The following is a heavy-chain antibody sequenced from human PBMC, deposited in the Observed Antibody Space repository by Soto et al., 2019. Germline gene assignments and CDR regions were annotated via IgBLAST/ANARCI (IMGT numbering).Heavy chain of an antibody. CDR2: ITPDSGDT. Sequence: QVQLVQSGAEVKKSGASVKVSCKASGYTFTDYHMHWVRQAPGQGLEWMGWITPDSGDTKYAQKFQGRVTMTRDTSISTVYMELTSLTSDDTAVYFCARDRVGFAVVTPAHLGQGTLVSVSS. D-gene: IGHD3-3*01. CDR1: GYTFTDYH. CDR3: ARDRVGFAVVTPAH. V-gene: IGHV1-2*02. J-gene: IGHJ4*02.